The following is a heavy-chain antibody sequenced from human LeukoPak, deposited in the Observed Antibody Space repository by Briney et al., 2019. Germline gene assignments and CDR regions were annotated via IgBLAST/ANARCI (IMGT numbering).Heavy chain of an antibody. CDR3: ARDLLDLSQSNYYDSSGYADY. D-gene: IGHD3-22*01. V-gene: IGHV3-11*06. CDR2: ISSSSSYT. CDR1: GFTFSDYY. J-gene: IGHJ4*02. Sequence: GGSLRLSCAASGFTFSDYYMSWIRQAPGKGLEWVSYISSSSSYTNYADSVKGRFTISRDNAKNSLYLQMNSLRAEDTAVYYCARDLLDLSQSNYYDSSGYADYWGQGTLVTVSS.